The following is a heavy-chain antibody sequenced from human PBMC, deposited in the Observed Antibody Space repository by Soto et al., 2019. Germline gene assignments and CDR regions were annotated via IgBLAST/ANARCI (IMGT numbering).Heavy chain of an antibody. CDR1: GGSFSGYY. Sequence: SETLSLTCAVYGGSFSGYYWSWIRQPPGKGLEWIGEINHSGSTNYNPSLKSRVTISVDTSKNQFSLKLSPVTAADTAVYYCAGPKRRFLEWLLYANFDYWGQGTLVTVSS. J-gene: IGHJ4*02. V-gene: IGHV4-34*01. CDR3: AGPKRRFLEWLLYANFDY. CDR2: INHSGST. D-gene: IGHD3-3*01.